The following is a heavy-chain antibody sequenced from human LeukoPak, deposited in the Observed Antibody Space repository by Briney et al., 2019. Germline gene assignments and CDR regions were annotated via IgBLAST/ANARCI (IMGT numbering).Heavy chain of an antibody. CDR3: AGDVGATLDFDY. CDR2: MNPNSGNT. Sequence: GASVKVSCKASGYTFTSYDINWVRQATGQGLEWMGWMNPNSGNTGYAQKFQGRVTMTRNTSISTAYMELSSLRSEDTAVYYCAGDVGATLDFDYWGQGTLVTVSS. D-gene: IGHD1-26*01. J-gene: IGHJ4*02. V-gene: IGHV1-8*01. CDR1: GYTFTSYD.